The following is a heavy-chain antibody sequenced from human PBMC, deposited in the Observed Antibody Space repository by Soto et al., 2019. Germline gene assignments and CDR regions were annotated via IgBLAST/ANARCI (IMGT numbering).Heavy chain of an antibody. CDR1: GGSISNYY. Sequence: QVQLQESGPGLVKPSETLSLTCTVSGGSISNYYWSWIRQPPGKGLEWIGYIHYSGSTKYTPSLKSRVAISADSSKNQFHLTLSSVTAADTAMYYCARWHYEFWSGYFASIEYWGKGTLVTVS. J-gene: IGHJ4*02. CDR2: IHYSGST. V-gene: IGHV4-59*08. CDR3: ARWHYEFWSGYFASIEY. D-gene: IGHD3-3*01.